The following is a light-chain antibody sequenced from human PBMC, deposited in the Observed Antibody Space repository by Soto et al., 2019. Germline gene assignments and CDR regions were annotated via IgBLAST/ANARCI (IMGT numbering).Light chain of an antibody. Sequence: QSVLTQPPSVSGAPGQRVTIPCTGSSSNIGASYGVHWYQHFPGTAPKLLIYGNSNRPSGVPDRFSGSKSGTSASLAITGLQAEDEAEYYCQSYDSSLSGSVFGGGTKVTVL. CDR2: GNS. V-gene: IGLV1-40*01. CDR1: SSNIGASYG. J-gene: IGLJ2*01. CDR3: QSYDSSLSGSV.